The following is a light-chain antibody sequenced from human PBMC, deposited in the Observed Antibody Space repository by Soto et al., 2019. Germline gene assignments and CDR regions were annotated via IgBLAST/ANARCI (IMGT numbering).Light chain of an antibody. J-gene: IGKJ1*01. CDR1: QSISTY. V-gene: IGKV1-39*01. CDR3: QQSYGSPRT. Sequence: DIQMTQSPSSLSASVGDRVTITCRASQSISTYLNWYQQKPGKAPKLLIYAAYSLQSGVPSRFSGRGSGTDFTLTISSLQPEDFATYFCQQSYGSPRTFGQGTKVEIK. CDR2: AAY.